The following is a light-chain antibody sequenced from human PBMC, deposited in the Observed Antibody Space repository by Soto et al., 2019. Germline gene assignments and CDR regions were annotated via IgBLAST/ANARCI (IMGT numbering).Light chain of an antibody. CDR2: DVS. CDR3: CSYAGNKTVV. V-gene: IGLV2-11*01. CDR1: SSDVGGYIY. J-gene: IGLJ3*02. Sequence: QSALTQPRSVSGSPGQSVTISCTGTSSDVGGYIYVSWYQQYPAKAPKVMIYDVSRRPSGVPDRFSGSKSGNTASLTISGFQAEDEAVYYCCSYAGNKTVVFGGGTKVTVL.